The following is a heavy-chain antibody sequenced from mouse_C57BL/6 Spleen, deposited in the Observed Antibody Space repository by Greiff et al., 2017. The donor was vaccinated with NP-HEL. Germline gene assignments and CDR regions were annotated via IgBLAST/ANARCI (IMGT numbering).Heavy chain of an antibody. CDR3: ARAIYDASSGFAY. D-gene: IGHD2-3*01. CDR2: INYDGSST. CDR1: GFTFSDYY. J-gene: IGHJ3*01. V-gene: IGHV5-16*01. Sequence: EVMLVESEGGLVQPGSSMKLSCTASGFTFSDYYMAWVRQVPEKGLEWVANINYDGSSTYYLDSLKSRFIISRDNAKNILYLQMSSLKSEDTATYYCARAIYDASSGFAYWGQGTLVTVSA.